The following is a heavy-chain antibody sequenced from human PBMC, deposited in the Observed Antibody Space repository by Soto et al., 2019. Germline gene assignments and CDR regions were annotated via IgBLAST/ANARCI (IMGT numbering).Heavy chain of an antibody. CDR1: GYSFSDYC. CDR2: IYPGDSDN. Sequence: PGESLKISCNASGYSFSDYCIGLVLQIPGKGLDWMGIIYPGDSDNRYITSFQGQVTISADKSINTAYLQWSSLKDSDTAMYYCARGPRRHYFDYCGQGTMVTVSS. CDR3: ARGPRRHYFDY. J-gene: IGHJ4*02. V-gene: IGHV5-51*01.